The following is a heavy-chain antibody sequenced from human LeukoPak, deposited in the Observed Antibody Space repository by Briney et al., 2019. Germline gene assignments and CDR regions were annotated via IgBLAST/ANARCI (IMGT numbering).Heavy chain of an antibody. J-gene: IGHJ4*02. CDR3: ARGGGPLAARLPFDY. CDR1: GGSISSYY. CDR2: IYYSGST. D-gene: IGHD3-10*01. Sequence: RPSETLSLTCTVSGGSISSYYWSWIRQPPGKGLEWIGYIYYSGSTNYNPSLKSRVTISVDTSKNQFSLKLSSVTAADTAVYYCARGGGPLAARLPFDYWGQGTLVTVSS. V-gene: IGHV4-59*01.